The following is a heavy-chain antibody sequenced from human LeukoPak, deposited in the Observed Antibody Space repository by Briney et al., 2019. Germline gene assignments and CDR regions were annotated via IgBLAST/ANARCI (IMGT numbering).Heavy chain of an antibody. D-gene: IGHD3-10*01. CDR2: IYRSGTT. CDR3: ARLSYYYGSGSYRFDY. V-gene: IGHV4-39*01. CDR1: GGSITSSSYY. Sequence: PSETLSLTCTVSGGSITSSSYYWAWIRQPPGKGLEWIGRIYRSGTTFYNPSLKSRVTISVDTSKNQFSLKLSPVTAADTAVYYCARLSYYYGSGSYRFDYWGQGTLVTVSS. J-gene: IGHJ4*02.